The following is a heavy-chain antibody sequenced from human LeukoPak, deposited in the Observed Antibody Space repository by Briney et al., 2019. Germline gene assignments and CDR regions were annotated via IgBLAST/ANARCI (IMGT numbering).Heavy chain of an antibody. CDR2: IHPNDGDT. D-gene: IGHD3-10*01. V-gene: IGHV1-46*01. CDR3: ATYTQSGAQGVSDY. J-gene: IGHJ4*02. CDR1: GYTFTNYY. Sequence: ASVNVSCKASGYTFTNYYMHWVRQAPGQGLEWMGLIHPNDGDTKYTQEFQDRVTMTRDTSTSTVYMELSSLRSEDTAVYYYATYTQSGAQGVSDYWGQGTLVTVSS.